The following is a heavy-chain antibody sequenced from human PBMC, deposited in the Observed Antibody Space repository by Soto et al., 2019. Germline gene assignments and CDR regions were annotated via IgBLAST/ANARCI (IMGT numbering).Heavy chain of an antibody. V-gene: IGHV3-23*01. CDR3: VKGYDFWSGSAYYYYGMDV. CDR1: GFTFSSYA. J-gene: IGHJ6*02. Sequence: PGGSLRLSCAASGFTFSSYAMSWVRQAPGKGLEWVSAISGSGGSTYYADSVKGRFTISRDNSKNTLYLQMNSLRAEDTAVYYCVKGYDFWSGSAYYYYGMDVWGQGTTVTVSS. CDR2: ISGSGGST. D-gene: IGHD3-3*01.